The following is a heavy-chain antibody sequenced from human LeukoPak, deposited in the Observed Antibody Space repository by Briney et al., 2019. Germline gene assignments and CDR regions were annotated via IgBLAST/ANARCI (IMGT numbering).Heavy chain of an antibody. J-gene: IGHJ3*02. D-gene: IGHD6-19*01. V-gene: IGHV4-59*01. CDR3: ARDVAVAGVDAFDI. CDR1: GGSISGYY. Sequence: PSETLSLTCTVSGGSISGYYWSWIRQPPGKGLEWIGYIYYSGSTNYNPSLKSRVTISVDTSKNQFSLKLSSVTAADTAVYYCARDVAVAGVDAFDIWGQGTMVTVSS. CDR2: IYYSGST.